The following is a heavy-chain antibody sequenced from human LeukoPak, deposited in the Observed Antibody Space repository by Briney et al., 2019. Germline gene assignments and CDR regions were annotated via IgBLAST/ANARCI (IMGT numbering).Heavy chain of an antibody. J-gene: IGHJ4*02. CDR2: INPNSGGT. V-gene: IGHV1-2*02. Sequence: ASVKVSCKASGYTFTGYYMHWVRQAPGQGLEWMGWINPNSGGTNYAQKFQGRVTMTRDTSVSAAYMELSRLRSDDTAVYYCARDHLGTHRSIAAPPGYWGQGTLVTVSS. CDR3: ARDHLGTHRSIAAPPGY. CDR1: GYTFTGYY. D-gene: IGHD6-6*01.